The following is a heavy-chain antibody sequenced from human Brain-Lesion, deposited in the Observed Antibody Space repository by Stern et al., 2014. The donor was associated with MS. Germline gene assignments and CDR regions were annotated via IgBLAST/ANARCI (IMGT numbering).Heavy chain of an antibody. CDR1: GYTLTELS. V-gene: IGHV1-24*01. D-gene: IGHD1-26*01. Sequence: LVQSGASVKVSCKVSGYTLTELSMHWVRQAPRTGLEWMGGFDPEDGETIYAQKFQGRVTMTEDTSTDTAYMELSSLRSEDTAVYYCATLSPGAGGNYYRHFDYWGQGTLVTVSS. CDR3: ATLSPGAGGNYYRHFDY. J-gene: IGHJ4*02. CDR2: FDPEDGET.